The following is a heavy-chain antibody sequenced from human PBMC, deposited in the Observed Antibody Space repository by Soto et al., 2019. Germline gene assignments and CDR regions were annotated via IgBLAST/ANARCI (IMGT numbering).Heavy chain of an antibody. CDR1: RGSISSGTNY. Sequence: SETLSLTCTVSRGSISSGTNYWAWIRQPPGKGLGWIANIYYSGSTFYNPSLKSRVTISLDTSKNQFSLKLRSVTAAYTAWYNWARHEAGCSFDSGGQETLVPVSS. J-gene: IGHJ4*02. CDR3: ARHEAGCSFDS. D-gene: IGHD3-10*02. V-gene: IGHV4-39*01. CDR2: IYYSGST.